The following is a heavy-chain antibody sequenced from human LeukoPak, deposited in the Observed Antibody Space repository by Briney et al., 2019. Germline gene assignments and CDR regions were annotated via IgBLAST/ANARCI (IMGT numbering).Heavy chain of an antibody. CDR1: GFTFSSYA. J-gene: IGHJ4*02. D-gene: IGHD6-13*01. Sequence: GGSLRLSCAASGFTFSSYAMSWVRQAPGKGLEWVSAITGSGDSTYYADSVKGRFTISRDNSKNSLYLQMNSLRANDTAVYYCAKHKYTSSGYYIDYWGQGTRVTVSS. CDR3: AKHKYTSSGYYIDY. CDR2: ITGSGDST. V-gene: IGHV3-23*01.